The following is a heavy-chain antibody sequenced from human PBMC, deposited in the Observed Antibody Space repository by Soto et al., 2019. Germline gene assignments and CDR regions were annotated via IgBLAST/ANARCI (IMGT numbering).Heavy chain of an antibody. CDR1: GYTFTSYG. V-gene: IGHV1-18*01. CDR3: ARLAAAGTNYYYYYMDV. CDR2: ISAYNGNT. J-gene: IGHJ6*03. Sequence: ASVKVSCKASGYTFTSYGISWVRQAPGQGLEWMGWISAYNGNTNYAQKLQGRVTMTTDTSTSTAYMELRSLRSDDTAVDYCARLAAAGTNYYYYYMDVWGKGTTVTVSS. D-gene: IGHD6-13*01.